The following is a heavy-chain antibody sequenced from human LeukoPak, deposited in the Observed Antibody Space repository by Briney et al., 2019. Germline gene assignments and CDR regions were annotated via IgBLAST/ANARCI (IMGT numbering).Heavy chain of an antibody. CDR3: ARGHTQIGGKRTVFGY. D-gene: IGHD2-15*01. CDR1: GYTFTSYD. CDR2: MNPNSGNT. J-gene: IGHJ4*02. Sequence: ASVKVSCKASGYTFTSYDINWVRQATGQGLEWMGWMNPNSGNTGYAQKFQGRVTMTRNTSISTAYMELSSLGSEDTAVYYCARGHTQIGGKRTVFGYWGQGTLVTVSS. V-gene: IGHV1-8*01.